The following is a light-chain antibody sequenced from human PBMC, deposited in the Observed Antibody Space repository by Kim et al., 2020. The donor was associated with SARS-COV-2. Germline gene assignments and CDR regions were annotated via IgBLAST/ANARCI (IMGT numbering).Light chain of an antibody. CDR2: DVS. J-gene: IGLJ1*01. Sequence: GQALPISCTGTSSDVGGYNYVSWYKQHQGKAPKLMIYDVSMRPSGVSNRFSGSKSGNTASLTISGLQAEDEADYYCSSYTSSSTLVFGTGTKVTVL. CDR1: SSDVGGYNY. V-gene: IGLV2-14*03. CDR3: SSYTSSSTLV.